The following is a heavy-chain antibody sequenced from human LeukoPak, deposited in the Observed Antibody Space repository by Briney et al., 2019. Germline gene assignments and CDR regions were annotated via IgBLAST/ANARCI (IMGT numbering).Heavy chain of an antibody. V-gene: IGHV4-31*03. CDR1: GGSISSGGHY. CDR3: ARSYCSSASCYALGYFDL. CDR2: IYYSGST. Sequence: SETLSLTRSVSGGSISSGGHYWSWIRQHPGKGLEWIGCIYYSGSTYYNPSLKSRITISVDTSKNQFSLKLSSVTVADTAVYYCARSYCSSASCYALGYFDLWGRGTLVTVSS. J-gene: IGHJ2*01. D-gene: IGHD2-2*01.